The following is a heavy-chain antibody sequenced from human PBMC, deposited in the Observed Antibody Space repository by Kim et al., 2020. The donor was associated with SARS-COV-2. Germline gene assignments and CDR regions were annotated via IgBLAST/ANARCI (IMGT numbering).Heavy chain of an antibody. J-gene: IGHJ4*02. Sequence: SETLSLTCSVSGGSINSYYWTWIRQPPGKRLEWIGYIYYSGSSNYNPSLKSRVTISVDTATNQFSLRLSSVTAADTAVYYCARVSRGTYYYFDYWGQGTLVTVSS. V-gene: IGHV4-59*13. CDR2: IYYSGSS. CDR3: ARVSRGTYYYFDY. D-gene: IGHD1-26*01. CDR1: GGSINSYY.